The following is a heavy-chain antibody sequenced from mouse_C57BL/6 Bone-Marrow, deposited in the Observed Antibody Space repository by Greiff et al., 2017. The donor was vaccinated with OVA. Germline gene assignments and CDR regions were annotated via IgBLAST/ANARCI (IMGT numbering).Heavy chain of an antibody. CDR2: IRNKANGYTT. CDR3: ARWHYYGSSPYWYFDV. Sequence: EVQLVESGGGLVQPGGSLSLSCAASGFTFTDYYMSWVRQPPGKALEWLGFIRNKANGYTTEYGASVKGRFTISRDNSQSILYLQMNALRAEDSATYYCARWHYYGSSPYWYFDVWGTGTTVTVSS. CDR1: GFTFTDYY. D-gene: IGHD1-1*01. J-gene: IGHJ1*03. V-gene: IGHV7-3*01.